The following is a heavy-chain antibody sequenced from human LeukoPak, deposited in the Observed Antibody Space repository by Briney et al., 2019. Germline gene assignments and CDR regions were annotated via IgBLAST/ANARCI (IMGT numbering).Heavy chain of an antibody. Sequence: SETLSLSCTGSGASISNSAYYWLWIRQPPGEGLECIGTVHYSGSTFYNPSLKRRVNISVDTSKTQSSLKMSSVTAEDTAVYYCARLFFVIDTWGQGTLVTVSS. CDR3: ARLFFVIDT. D-gene: IGHD3-3*01. V-gene: IGHV4-39*01. CDR2: VHYSGST. CDR1: GASISNSAYY. J-gene: IGHJ5*02.